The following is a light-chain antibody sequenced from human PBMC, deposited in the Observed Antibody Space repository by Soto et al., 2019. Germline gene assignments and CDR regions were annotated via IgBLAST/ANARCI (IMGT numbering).Light chain of an antibody. Sequence: DLQMTQSPSSLSASVGDRVTISCRASQSISTYLNWYQHKPGQPPSLLIYVASSLQSGVPSRFSGSGSGTDFTLTISSLQPEDFATYYCQQSHSAPLTFGGGTKVEIK. CDR3: QQSHSAPLT. V-gene: IGKV1-39*01. CDR2: VAS. CDR1: QSISTY. J-gene: IGKJ4*01.